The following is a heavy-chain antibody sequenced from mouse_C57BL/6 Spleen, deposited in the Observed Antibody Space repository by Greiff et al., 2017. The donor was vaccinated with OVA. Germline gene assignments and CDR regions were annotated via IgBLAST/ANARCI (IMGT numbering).Heavy chain of an antibody. CDR1: GYAFSSSW. D-gene: IGHD1-1*01. CDR3: AGGRYYGSSYAMDY. J-gene: IGHJ4*01. Sequence: QVQLQQSGPELVKPGASVKISCKASGYAFSSSWMTWVKQRPGKGLEWIGRIYPGDGDTNYNGKFKGQATLTADKSSSTAYMQLSSLTSEDSAVYFCAGGRYYGSSYAMDYWGQGTSVTVSS. V-gene: IGHV1-82*01. CDR2: IYPGDGDT.